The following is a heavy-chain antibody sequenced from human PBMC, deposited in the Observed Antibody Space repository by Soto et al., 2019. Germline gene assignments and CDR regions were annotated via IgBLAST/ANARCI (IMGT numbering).Heavy chain of an antibody. CDR3: AREVYRNYYFDY. CDR1: GFTFSRYA. Sequence: GSLRLSCAASGFTFSRYAMHWVRQAPGKGLEWVAVISYDGSKKYYADSVKGRFTISRDNSETILYLQMNSLRGEDTAVYYCAREVYRNYYFDYWGQGTLVTVSS. D-gene: IGHD4-4*01. V-gene: IGHV3-30-3*01. CDR2: ISYDGSKK. J-gene: IGHJ4*02.